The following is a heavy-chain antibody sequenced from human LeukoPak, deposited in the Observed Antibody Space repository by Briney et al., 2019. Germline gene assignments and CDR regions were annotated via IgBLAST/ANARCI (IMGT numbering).Heavy chain of an antibody. Sequence: AGSLRLSCAASGFTFSSYSMNWVRQAPGKGLEWVSSISSSSSYIYYADSVKGRFTISRDNAKNSLYLQMNSLRAEDTAVYYCARVTEAPYYFDYWGQGTLVTDSS. V-gene: IGHV3-21*01. CDR1: GFTFSSYS. CDR3: ARVTEAPYYFDY. CDR2: ISSSSSYI. J-gene: IGHJ4*02.